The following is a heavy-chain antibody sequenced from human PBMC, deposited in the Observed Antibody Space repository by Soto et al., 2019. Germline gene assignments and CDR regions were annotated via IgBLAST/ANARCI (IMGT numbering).Heavy chain of an antibody. CDR1: GFSLSTSGVG. Sequence: QITLKESGPTLVKPTQTLTLTCTFSGFSLSTSGVGVGWIRQPPGKALEWLALIYWDDDKRYSPSLKSRLTSTKDTTKDQVVLTRTKIDHWDTATYYCAHFGSRCDGMDVWGHGTTVTVSS. CDR3: AHFGSRCDGMDV. J-gene: IGHJ6*02. CDR2: IYWDDDK. V-gene: IGHV2-5*02. D-gene: IGHD3-10*01.